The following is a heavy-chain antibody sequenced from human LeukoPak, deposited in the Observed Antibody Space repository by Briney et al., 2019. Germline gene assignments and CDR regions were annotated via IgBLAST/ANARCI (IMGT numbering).Heavy chain of an antibody. CDR3: ARPYCSSTSCYYYMDV. CDR1: GFTFSSYW. Sequence: GSLRLSCAASGFTFSSYWMHWVRQAPGKGLVWVSRINTDGSSTSYADSVKGRFTISRDNAKNTLYLQMNSLRAEDTAVYYCARPYCSSTSCYYYMDVWGKGTTVTVSS. J-gene: IGHJ6*03. CDR2: INTDGSST. D-gene: IGHD2-2*01. V-gene: IGHV3-74*01.